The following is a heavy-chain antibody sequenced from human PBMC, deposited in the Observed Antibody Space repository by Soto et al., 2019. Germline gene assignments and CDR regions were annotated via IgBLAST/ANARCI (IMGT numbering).Heavy chain of an antibody. J-gene: IGHJ4*02. V-gene: IGHV3-23*01. CDR3: AKVADNSGCLGY. CDR2: VSGDGGTT. CDR1: GFTFTRSD. Sequence: EVQLLESGGGWVQPGGSLRLSCAASGFTFTRSDMSWVRQAPGKGPEWVSSVSGDGGTTHYADSVKGRFIISRDNSKNTLYLEMNSLRADDTAFYYFAKVADNSGCLGYWGQGTLVTVSS. D-gene: IGHD6-19*01.